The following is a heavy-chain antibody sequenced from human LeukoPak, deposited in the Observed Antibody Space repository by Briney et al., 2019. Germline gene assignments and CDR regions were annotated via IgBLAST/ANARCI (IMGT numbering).Heavy chain of an antibody. J-gene: IGHJ4*02. V-gene: IGHV4-59*01. D-gene: IGHD3-10*01. CDR1: GGSISSYY. Sequence: SETLSLTCTVSGGSISSYYWSWIRQPPGKGLEWIGYIYYSGSTNDNPSLKSRVTISVDTSKNQSSLKLSSVTAADTAVYYCARGLVRGVIGYWGQRTLVTASS. CDR2: IYYSGST. CDR3: ARGLVRGVIGY.